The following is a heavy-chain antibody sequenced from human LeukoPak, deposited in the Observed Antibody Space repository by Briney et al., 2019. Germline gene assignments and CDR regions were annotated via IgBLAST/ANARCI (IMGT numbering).Heavy chain of an antibody. CDR2: ISSSGSTM. CDR3: ARDKIVGATLFDY. J-gene: IGHJ4*02. D-gene: IGHD1-26*01. Sequence: GGSLRLSCAASGFIFSDYYMSWIRQAPGKGLEWVSYISSSGSTMYYTDSVKGRFTISRDNAKDSLYLQMNSLGAEDTAVYYCARDKIVGATLFDYWGQGTLVTVSS. CDR1: GFIFSDYY. V-gene: IGHV3-11*04.